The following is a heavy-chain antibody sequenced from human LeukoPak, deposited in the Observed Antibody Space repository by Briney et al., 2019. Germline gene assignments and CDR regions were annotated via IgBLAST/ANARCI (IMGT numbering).Heavy chain of an antibody. J-gene: IGHJ4*02. CDR2: IGGSGGST. V-gene: IGHV3-23*01. D-gene: IGHD3-3*01. Sequence: GGSLRLSCAASGITFSNYAMTWVRQAPGKGLEWVSGIGGSGGSTYYADSVKGRFTISRDNSKNTLYLQMNSLRAEDTAVYYCAKTMGSIFSPFDDWGQGTWSPSPQ. CDR3: AKTMGSIFSPFDD. CDR1: GITFSNYA.